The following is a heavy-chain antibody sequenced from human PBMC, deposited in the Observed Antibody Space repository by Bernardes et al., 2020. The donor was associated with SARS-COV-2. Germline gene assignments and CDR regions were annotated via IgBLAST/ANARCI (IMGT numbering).Heavy chain of an antibody. J-gene: IGHJ2*01. CDR3: ARGRTPMVRGIVKGASKYFDF. Sequence: SETLSLTCAVYGGSFSGYFWNWIHQPPGRGLEWIGGINHSGSTFYNPSLKSRVTFSVDTTKNQFSLKLTSVTAADTAIYYCARGRTPMVRGIVKGASKYFDFWGRGTQVTVSS. CDR2: INHSGST. CDR1: GGSFSGYF. V-gene: IGHV4-34*01. D-gene: IGHD3-10*01.